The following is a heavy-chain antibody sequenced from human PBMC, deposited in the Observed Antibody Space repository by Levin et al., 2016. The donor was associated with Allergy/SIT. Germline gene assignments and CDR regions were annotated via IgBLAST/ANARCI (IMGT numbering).Heavy chain of an antibody. J-gene: IGHJ6*02. D-gene: IGHD2-15*01. CDR1: GFTFSSYA. V-gene: IGHV3-23*01. CDR3: AKERWQLSPDYYHDVDV. CDR2: ISGPGGGT. Sequence: GGSLRLSCVVSGFTFSSYAMSWVRQAPGKGLEWVSAISGPGGGTYYADSAKGRFTISRDNSKNTLYLQMNTLRAEDTAVYYCAKERWQLSPDYYHDVDVWGQGTTVTVSS.